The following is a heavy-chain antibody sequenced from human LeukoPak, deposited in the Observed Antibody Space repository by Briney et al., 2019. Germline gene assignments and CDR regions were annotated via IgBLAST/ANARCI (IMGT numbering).Heavy chain of an antibody. V-gene: IGHV3-9*01. J-gene: IGHJ4*02. D-gene: IGHD6-19*01. Sequence: GGSLRLSCAASGFTFDDYAMHWVRQAPGKGLEWVSGISWNSGSIGYADSVKGRFTISRDNAKNSLYLQMNSLRAEDTALYYCAKGSSSGWYDSWGQGTLVTVSS. CDR3: AKGSSSGWYDS. CDR1: GFTFDDYA. CDR2: ISWNSGSI.